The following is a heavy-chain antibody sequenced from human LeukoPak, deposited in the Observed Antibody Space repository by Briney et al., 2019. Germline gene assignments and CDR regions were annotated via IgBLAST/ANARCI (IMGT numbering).Heavy chain of an antibody. J-gene: IGHJ4*02. CDR1: GFTFSSYA. CDR3: AKPPYDFWSGYSATQVDY. Sequence: HRGSLILSCAASGFTFSSYAMSWVRQAPGKGLEWVSAISGSGGSTYYADSVKGRFTISRDNSKNTLYLQMNSLRAEDTAVYYCAKPPYDFWSGYSATQVDYWGQGTLVTVSS. V-gene: IGHV3-23*01. CDR2: ISGSGGST. D-gene: IGHD3-3*01.